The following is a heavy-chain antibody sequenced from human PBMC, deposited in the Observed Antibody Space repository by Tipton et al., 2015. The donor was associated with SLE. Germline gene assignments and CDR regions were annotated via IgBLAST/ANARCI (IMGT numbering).Heavy chain of an antibody. CDR3: ASAAWDYDSSGSGAFDI. V-gene: IGHV4-59*11. CDR1: GGSISSHY. CDR2: IYYSGST. J-gene: IGHJ3*02. Sequence: TLSLTCTVSGGSISSHYWSWIRQPPGKGLEWIGYIYYSGSTNYNPSPKSRVTISVDTPKNQFSLKLSSVTAADTAVYYCASAAWDYDSSGSGAFDIWGQGTMVTVSS. D-gene: IGHD3-22*01.